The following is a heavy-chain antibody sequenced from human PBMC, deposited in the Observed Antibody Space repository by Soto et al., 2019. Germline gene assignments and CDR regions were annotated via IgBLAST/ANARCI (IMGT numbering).Heavy chain of an antibody. CDR3: ARDRMVRGVFSFGPQDGFDP. Sequence: PGGSLRLSCAASGFTFSDYYMSWIRQAPGKGLEWVSYISSSGSTIYYADSVKGRFTISRDNAKNSLYLQMNSLRAEDTAVYYCARDRMVRGVFSFGPQDGFDPWGQGTLVTVSS. D-gene: IGHD3-10*01. J-gene: IGHJ5*02. V-gene: IGHV3-11*01. CDR1: GFTFSDYY. CDR2: ISSSGSTI.